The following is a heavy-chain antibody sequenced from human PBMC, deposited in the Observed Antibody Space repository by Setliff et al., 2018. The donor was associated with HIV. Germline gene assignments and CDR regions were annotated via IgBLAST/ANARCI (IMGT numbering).Heavy chain of an antibody. J-gene: IGHJ3*02. CDR2: SDPQYDET. CDR1: SSILTQFS. V-gene: IGHV1-24*01. Sequence: VSCKVSSSILTQFSMHWVRQAPGKGLEWMGASDPQYDETIYAQKFQGRVTITTDESTSTAYMELSSLRSEDTAVYYCARGVLWFGESYDAFDIWGQGTMVTVSS. D-gene: IGHD3-10*01. CDR3: ARGVLWFGESYDAFDI.